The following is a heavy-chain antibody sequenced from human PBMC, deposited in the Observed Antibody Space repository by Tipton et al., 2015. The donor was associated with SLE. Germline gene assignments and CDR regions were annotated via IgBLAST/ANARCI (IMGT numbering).Heavy chain of an antibody. D-gene: IGHD3-3*01. CDR1: GGSFSGYY. CDR2: INHSGST. J-gene: IGHJ4*02. V-gene: IGHV4-34*01. Sequence: LRLSCAVYGGSFSGYYWSRIRQPPGKGLEWIGEINHSGSTNYNPSLKSRVTISVDTSKNQFSLKLSSVTAADTAVYYCAAYYDFSVYYFDYWGQGTLVTVSS. CDR3: AAYYDFSVYYFDY.